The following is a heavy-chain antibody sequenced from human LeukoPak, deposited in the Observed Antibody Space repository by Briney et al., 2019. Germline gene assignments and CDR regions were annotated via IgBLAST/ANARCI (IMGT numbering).Heavy chain of an antibody. D-gene: IGHD3-22*01. CDR3: ARGKELSYDSSGHQNDAFDI. J-gene: IGHJ3*02. CDR1: GGSISSNNW. CDR2: IYHDGST. V-gene: IGHV4-4*02. Sequence: SETLSLTCAVSGGSISSNNWWIWVRQSPEKGLEWSGEIYHDGSTNYNPSLKSRVTISMDKSKNQLSLKLNFVTAADTAVYYCARGKELSYDSSGHQNDAFDIWGQGTMVTVSS.